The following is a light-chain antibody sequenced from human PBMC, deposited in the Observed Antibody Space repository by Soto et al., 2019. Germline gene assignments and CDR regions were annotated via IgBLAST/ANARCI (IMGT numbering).Light chain of an antibody. J-gene: IGKJ1*01. CDR2: RAS. CDR1: QTVTSNY. Sequence: EIVLTQSPGPLSSSPGERATLSCRASQTVTSNYLAWYQQKPCQAPRLLFFRASIRATGLPGRFGGGGSGTDFTLTISSLEPADFAVYYCQQYGSSPGTFGQGTKV. CDR3: QQYGSSPGT. V-gene: IGKV3-20*01.